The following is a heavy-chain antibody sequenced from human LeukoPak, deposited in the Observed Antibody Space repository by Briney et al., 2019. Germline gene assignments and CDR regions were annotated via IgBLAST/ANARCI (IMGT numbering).Heavy chain of an antibody. Sequence: GGSLRLSCAASGFTFSSYAMHWVRQAPGKGLEYVSAISSNGGSTYYANSVKGRFTISRDNSKNTLYLQMGSLRAEDMAVYYCASPQIAAAGTQAFDIWGQGTMVTVSS. CDR2: ISSNGGST. J-gene: IGHJ3*02. D-gene: IGHD6-13*01. V-gene: IGHV3-64*01. CDR3: ASPQIAAAGTQAFDI. CDR1: GFTFSSYA.